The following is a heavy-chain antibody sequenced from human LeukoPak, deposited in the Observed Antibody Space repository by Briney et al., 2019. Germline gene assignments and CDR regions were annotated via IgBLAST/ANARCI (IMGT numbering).Heavy chain of an antibody. CDR2: ITGSTGHV. CDR3: ARDDNSGYYHLDY. Sequence: GGSLRLSCAASGFGFSSYAMNWVRQAPGKGLEWVSSITGSTGHVYYADSVRGRFTISRDNAKSSLHMQMNSLRAEDTAIYYCARDDNSGYYHLDYWGQGTLVTVSS. J-gene: IGHJ4*02. CDR1: GFGFSSYA. V-gene: IGHV3-21*01. D-gene: IGHD3-22*01.